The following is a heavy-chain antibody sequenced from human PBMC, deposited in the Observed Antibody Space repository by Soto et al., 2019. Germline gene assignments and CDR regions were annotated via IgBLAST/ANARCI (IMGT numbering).Heavy chain of an antibody. CDR1: GGSVSSGSYY. D-gene: IGHD4-17*01. Sequence: SETLSLTCTVSGGSVSSGSYYCSWIRQPPGKGLEWIGYIYYSVSTNYNPSLKSRVTISVDTSKNQFSLKLSSVTAADTAVYYCASGLARHDYGDYFEYWGQGTMVTVSS. V-gene: IGHV4-61*01. J-gene: IGHJ4*02. CDR2: IYYSVST. CDR3: ASGLARHDYGDYFEY.